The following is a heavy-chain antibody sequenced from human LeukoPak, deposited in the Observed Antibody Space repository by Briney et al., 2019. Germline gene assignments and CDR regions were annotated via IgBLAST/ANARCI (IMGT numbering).Heavy chain of an antibody. D-gene: IGHD2-21*01. Sequence: GGSLRLSCAASEFSVGSNYMTWVRQAPGKGLEWVANIKQDGSEKYYVDSVKGRFTISRDNAKNSLYLQMNSLRAEDTAVYYCARSISNYWGQGTLVTVSS. CDR3: ARSISNY. CDR1: EFSVGSNY. J-gene: IGHJ4*02. V-gene: IGHV3-7*01. CDR2: IKQDGSEK.